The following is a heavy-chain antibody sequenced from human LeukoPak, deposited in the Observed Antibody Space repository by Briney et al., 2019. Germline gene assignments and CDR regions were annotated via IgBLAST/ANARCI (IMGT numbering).Heavy chain of an antibody. V-gene: IGHV4-34*01. Sequence: AETLSPTCAVYGASFSGYYSSWIRQPPGKGLEWIGEINHSASTNDTPSLKSRVTISAATCKSKFSLKPSSVTAADTAVYYCARDRVGATAGFDYWGQGTLVTVSS. CDR3: ARDRVGATAGFDY. D-gene: IGHD1-26*01. J-gene: IGHJ4*02. CDR1: GASFSGYY. CDR2: INHSAST.